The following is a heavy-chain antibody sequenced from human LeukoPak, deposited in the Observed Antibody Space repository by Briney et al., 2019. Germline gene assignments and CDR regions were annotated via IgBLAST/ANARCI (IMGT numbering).Heavy chain of an antibody. CDR2: ISAYEGNI. Sequence: ASVKVSCKASGYTFANYAISWVRQAPGQGLEWMGWISAYEGNIQYAQKFQGRVTMTTDTSTTTAYMEVRGLRSDDTAVYYCARMALENFWGGSGSDYWGQGTLVTVSS. CDR3: ARMALENFWGGSGSDY. CDR1: GYTFANYA. J-gene: IGHJ4*02. D-gene: IGHD6-19*01. V-gene: IGHV1-18*01.